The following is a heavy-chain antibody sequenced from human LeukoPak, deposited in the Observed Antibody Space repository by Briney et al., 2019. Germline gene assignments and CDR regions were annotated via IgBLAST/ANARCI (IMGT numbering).Heavy chain of an antibody. V-gene: IGHV4-38-2*01. Sequence: SETLSLTCAVSGYSISSGYYWGWIRQPPGKGLEWIGSIYHSGSTYYNPSLKSRVTISVDTSKNQFSLKLSSVTAADTAVYYCATLLGWYQLLPHFDYWGQGTLVTVSS. D-gene: IGHD2-2*01. CDR2: IYHSGST. CDR1: GYSISSGYY. CDR3: ATLLGWYQLLPHFDY. J-gene: IGHJ4*02.